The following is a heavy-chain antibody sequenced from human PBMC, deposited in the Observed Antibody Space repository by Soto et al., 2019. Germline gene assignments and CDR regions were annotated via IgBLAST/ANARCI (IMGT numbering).Heavy chain of an antibody. Sequence: GPTLVNPTQTLTLTCTFSGFSLSTSGMCVSWIRQPPGKALEWLAPIDWDDDKYYSTSLKTRLTISKDTSKNQVVLTMTNMDPVDTATYYCARLAAAGLYYGMDVWGQGTTVTVSS. V-gene: IGHV2-70*01. CDR2: IDWDDDK. D-gene: IGHD6-13*01. J-gene: IGHJ6*02. CDR1: GFSLSTSGMC. CDR3: ARLAAAGLYYGMDV.